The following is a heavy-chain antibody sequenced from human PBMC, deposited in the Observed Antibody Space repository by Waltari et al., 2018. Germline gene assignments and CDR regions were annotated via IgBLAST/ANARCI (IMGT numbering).Heavy chain of an antibody. V-gene: IGHV4-31*03. CDR2: IFYTGST. Sequence: QVHLQESGPGLVKPSQTLSLTCSVSGDSVGRVGSYWTWIRQYPGKGLEWIGYIFYTGSTYYNPPLRSRVSISLDRSENQFSLRLTSVTAADTAVYYCVRGDYSGKPHPLDSWGQGTLVSVSS. D-gene: IGHD4-4*01. CDR1: GDSVGRVGSY. J-gene: IGHJ4*02. CDR3: VRGDYSGKPHPLDS.